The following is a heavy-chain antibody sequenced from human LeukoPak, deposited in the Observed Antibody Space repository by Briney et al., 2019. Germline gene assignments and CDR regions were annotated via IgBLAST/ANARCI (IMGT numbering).Heavy chain of an antibody. CDR1: GFTFSSYS. D-gene: IGHD3-10*01. CDR2: ISSSSTI. Sequence: PGGSLRLSCAASGFTFSSYSMNWVRQAPGKGLEWVSYISSSSTIYYADSVKGRFTISRDNAENSLYLQMNSLRAEDTAVYYCARVLSPYYPNYWGQGTLVTVSS. J-gene: IGHJ4*02. CDR3: ARVLSPYYPNY. V-gene: IGHV3-48*01.